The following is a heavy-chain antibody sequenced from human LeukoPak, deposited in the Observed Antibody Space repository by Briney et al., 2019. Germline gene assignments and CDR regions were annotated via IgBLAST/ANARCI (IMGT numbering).Heavy chain of an antibody. CDR1: GFTFSSYW. CDR2: IKQDGSEK. V-gene: IGHV3-7*03. J-gene: IGHJ6*04. Sequence: GGSLRLSCAASGFTFSSYWMNWVRQAPGKGLEWVANIKQDGSEKYYVDSVKGRFTISRDNAKNSLYLQMNSLRAEDTAVYYCARVGAAAGTLYYYYGMDVWGKGTTVTVSS. CDR3: ARVGAAAGTLYYYYGMDV. D-gene: IGHD6-13*01.